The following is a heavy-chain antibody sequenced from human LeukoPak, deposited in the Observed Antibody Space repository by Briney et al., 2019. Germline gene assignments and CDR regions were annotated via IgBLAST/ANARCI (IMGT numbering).Heavy chain of an antibody. CDR1: GGTFSSYT. V-gene: IGHV1-69*02. Sequence: SSVKVSCKASGGTFSSYTISWVRQAPGQGLEWMGRIIPILGIANYAQKFQGRVTITADKSTSTAYMELSSLRSEDTAVYYCVLVSGSYNHFDYWGQGTLVTVSS. J-gene: IGHJ4*02. D-gene: IGHD1-26*01. CDR3: VLVSGSYNHFDY. CDR2: IIPILGIA.